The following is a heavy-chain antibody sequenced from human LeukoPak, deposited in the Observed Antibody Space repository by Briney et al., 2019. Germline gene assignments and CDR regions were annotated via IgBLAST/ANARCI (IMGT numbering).Heavy chain of an antibody. CDR2: IFTTGPG. Sequence: SETLSLTCTVSGASINSSPYYRTWIRQPAGKGLEWIGHIFTTGPGSYNPSLRSRVTISRDTSKNEFSLSLNSVTAADTAVYYCAGSWNAERSFDPWGQGTLVTVSS. CDR1: GASINSSPYY. V-gene: IGHV4-61*09. D-gene: IGHD1-1*01. J-gene: IGHJ5*02. CDR3: AGSWNAERSFDP.